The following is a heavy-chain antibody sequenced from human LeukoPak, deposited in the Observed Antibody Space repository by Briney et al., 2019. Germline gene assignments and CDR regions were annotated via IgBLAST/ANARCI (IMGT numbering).Heavy chain of an antibody. J-gene: IGHJ6*03. CDR1: GFTFSDYY. D-gene: IGHD3-3*01. CDR3: ARAQYYDFWSGYGSHYHMDV. V-gene: IGHV3-11*01. CDR2: ISSSGSTI. Sequence: GGSLRLSCAASGFTFSDYYMSWIRQAPGKGLEWVSYISSSGSTIYYADSMKGRFTISRDNAKNSLYLQMNSLRAEDTAVYYCARAQYYDFWSGYGSHYHMDVWGKGTTVTVSS.